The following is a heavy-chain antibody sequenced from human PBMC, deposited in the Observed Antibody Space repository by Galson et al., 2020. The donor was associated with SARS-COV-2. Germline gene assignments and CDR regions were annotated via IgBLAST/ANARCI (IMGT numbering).Heavy chain of an antibody. CDR2: ISAHNGNT. J-gene: IGHJ4*02. CDR3: ARDDEGLYSSSEY. Sequence: ASVKVSCKASGYTFSSYGISWVRQAPGQGLEWMGWISAHNGNTHYAQKVQGRVTMTIDTSTSTAYMELRSLRSDDTAVYYCARDDEGLYSSSEYWGQGTLVTVSS. D-gene: IGHD6-6*01. V-gene: IGHV1-18*01. CDR1: GYTFSSYG.